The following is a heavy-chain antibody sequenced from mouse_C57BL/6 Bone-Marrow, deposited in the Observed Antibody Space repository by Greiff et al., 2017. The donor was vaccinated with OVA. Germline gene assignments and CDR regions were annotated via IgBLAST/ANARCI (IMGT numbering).Heavy chain of an antibody. D-gene: IGHD1-1*01. V-gene: IGHV10-1*01. CDR3: VRSSYYYGSSYDFDY. CDR2: IRSKSNNYAT. J-gene: IGHJ2*01. CDR1: GFSFNTYA. Sequence: EVHLVESGGGLVQPKGSLKLSCAASGFSFNTYAMNWVRQAPGKGLEWVARIRSKSNNYATYYADSVKDRFTISRDDSESMLYLQMNNLKTEDTAMYYCVRSSYYYGSSYDFDYWGQGTTLTVSS.